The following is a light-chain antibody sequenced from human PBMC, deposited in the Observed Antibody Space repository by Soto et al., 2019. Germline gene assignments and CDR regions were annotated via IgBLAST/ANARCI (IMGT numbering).Light chain of an antibody. CDR3: QQYGSSLFT. V-gene: IGKV3-20*01. J-gene: IGKJ3*01. Sequence: EIVLTQSPGTLSLSPGERATLSCRASQSVSSGYLAWYQHKPGQAPRLLIYGASSRATGIPDRFSGSGSGTDFTLTIRRLEREAFAVYYCQQYGSSLFTFGPGTKVDIK. CDR2: GAS. CDR1: QSVSSGY.